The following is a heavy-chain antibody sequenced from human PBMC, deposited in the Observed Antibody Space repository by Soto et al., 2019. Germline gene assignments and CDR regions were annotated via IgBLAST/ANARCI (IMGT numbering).Heavy chain of an antibody. D-gene: IGHD2-2*01. V-gene: IGHV3-30-3*01. J-gene: IGHJ4*02. CDR2: ISYDGSNK. CDR3: ARGDIVLVPAAMQLDY. Sequence: GGSLRLSCAASGFTFSSYAMHWVRQAPGKGLEWVAVISYDGSNKYYADSVKGRFTISRDNSKNTLYLQMNSLRAEDTAVYYCARGDIVLVPAAMQLDYWGQGTLVTVSS. CDR1: GFTFSSYA.